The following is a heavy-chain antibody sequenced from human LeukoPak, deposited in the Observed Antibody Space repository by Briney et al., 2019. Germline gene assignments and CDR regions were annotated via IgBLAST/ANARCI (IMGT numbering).Heavy chain of an antibody. V-gene: IGHV4-59*08. CDR3: ARASGSGWPDY. CDR2: IYYSGST. Sequence: PSETLSLTCTVSGGSISSYYWSWIRQPPGKGLEWIGYIYYSGSTNYNPSLKSRATISVDTSKNQFSLKLSSVTAADTAVYYCARASGSGWPDYWGQGTLVTVSS. J-gene: IGHJ4*02. CDR1: GGSISSYY. D-gene: IGHD3-10*01.